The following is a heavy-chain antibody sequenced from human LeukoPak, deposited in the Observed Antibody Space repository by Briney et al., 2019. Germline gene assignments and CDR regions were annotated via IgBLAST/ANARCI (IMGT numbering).Heavy chain of an antibody. V-gene: IGHV1-69*05. CDR3: ARAAMDGYNYYRS. J-gene: IGHJ5*02. D-gene: IGHD5-24*01. Sequence: SVKVSCKASEGTFSSYAISWVRQAPGQGLEWMGGIIPIFGTANYAQKFQGRVTITTDESTSTAYMELSSLRSEDTAVYYCARAAMDGYNYYRSWGQGTLVTVSS. CDR2: IIPIFGTA. CDR1: EGTFSSYA.